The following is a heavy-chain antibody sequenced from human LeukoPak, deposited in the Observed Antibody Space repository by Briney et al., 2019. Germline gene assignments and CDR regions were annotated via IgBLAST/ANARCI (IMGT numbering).Heavy chain of an antibody. J-gene: IGHJ5*02. CDR2: IYYSGST. CDR3: ARDPRYCSSTSCGP. D-gene: IGHD2-2*01. Sequence: SETLSLTCTVSGGSISSSSYYWGWIRQPPGKGLEWIGSIYYSGSTYYNPSLKSRVTISVDTSKNQFTLKLSSVTAADTAVYYCARDPRYCSSTSCGPWGQGTLVTVSS. CDR1: GGSISSSSYY. V-gene: IGHV4-39*06.